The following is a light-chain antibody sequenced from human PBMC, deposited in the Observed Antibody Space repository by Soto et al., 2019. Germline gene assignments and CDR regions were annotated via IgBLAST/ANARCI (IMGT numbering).Light chain of an antibody. Sequence: QSALTQPASVSGSPGQSITISCTGTSTDVGGFKYVSWYQQHPGKVPKLLIFEVTNRPSGVPNRFSGSKSGNTASLTISGLQAEDEADYYCSSYTSITVPYLFGTGTKVTVL. CDR2: EVT. J-gene: IGLJ1*01. CDR1: STDVGGFKY. V-gene: IGLV2-14*01. CDR3: SSYTSITVPYL.